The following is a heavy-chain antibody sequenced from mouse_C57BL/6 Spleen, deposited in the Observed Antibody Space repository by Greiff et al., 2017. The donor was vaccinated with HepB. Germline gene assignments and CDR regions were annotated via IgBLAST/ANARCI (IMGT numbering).Heavy chain of an antibody. V-gene: IGHV1-53*01. J-gene: IGHJ2*01. CDR3: AREGGYDYDGVDY. D-gene: IGHD2-4*01. Sequence: VQLQQSGTELVKPGASVKLSCKASGYTFTSYWMHWVKQRPGQGLEWIGNINPSNGGTNYNEKFKSKATLTVDKSSSTAYMQLSSLTSEDSAVYDCAREGGYDYDGVDYWGQGTTLTVSS. CDR1: GYTFTSYW. CDR2: INPSNGGT.